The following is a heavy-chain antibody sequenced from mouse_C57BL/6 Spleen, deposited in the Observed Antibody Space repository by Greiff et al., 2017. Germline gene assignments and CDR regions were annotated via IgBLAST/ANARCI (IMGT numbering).Heavy chain of an antibody. CDR1: GFSLSTFGMG. CDR2: IWWVDGK. CDR3: ARIKIYYGYSYAMDY. Sequence: QVTLKVCGPGILQPSQTLSLTCSFSGFSLSTFGMGVGWIRQPSGKGLELLAHIWWVDGKYYNPALKSRLTLSKDTSKNQVFLKIANVDTADTATYYCARIKIYYGYSYAMDYWGQGTSVTVSS. V-gene: IGHV8-8*01. J-gene: IGHJ4*01. D-gene: IGHD2-3*01.